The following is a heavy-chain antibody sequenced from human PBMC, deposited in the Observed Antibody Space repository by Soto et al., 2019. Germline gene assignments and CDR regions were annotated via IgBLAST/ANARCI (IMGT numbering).Heavy chain of an antibody. D-gene: IGHD5-18*01. Sequence: QVQLVESGGGVVQPGRSLRLSCAASGFAVDHYGMHWVRQAPGKGLEWVTFISYDGTRKYYADSVKGRFTISRDNSENTIYLQINSLRTEDKAVYYCASPPGVQDTPVAPRRYWGQGTLVTV. CDR3: ASPPGVQDTPVAPRRY. J-gene: IGHJ4*02. CDR1: GFAVDHYG. V-gene: IGHV3-30*03. CDR2: ISYDGTRK.